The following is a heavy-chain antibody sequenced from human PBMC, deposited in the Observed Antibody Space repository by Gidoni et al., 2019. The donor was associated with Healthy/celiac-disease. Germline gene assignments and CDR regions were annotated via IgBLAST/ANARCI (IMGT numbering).Heavy chain of an antibody. D-gene: IGHD4-4*01. CDR1: GGSFSGYY. CDR2: INHSGST. J-gene: IGHJ4*02. CDR3: ARGGNSFRNFDY. Sequence: QVQLQQWGAGLLKPSEPLSLTCAVYGGSFSGYYWSWIRQPPGKGLEWIGEINHSGSTNYNPSLKSRVTISVDTSKNQFSLKLSSVTAADTAVYYCARGGNSFRNFDYWGQGTLVTVSS. V-gene: IGHV4-34*01.